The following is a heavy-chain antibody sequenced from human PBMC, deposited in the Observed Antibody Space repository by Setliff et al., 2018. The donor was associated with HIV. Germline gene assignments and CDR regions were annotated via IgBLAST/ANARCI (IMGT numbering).Heavy chain of an antibody. CDR1: GYSFTDYW. CDR2: IYPGDSDT. CDR3: ATQVAMSSQFDY. J-gene: IGHJ4*02. Sequence: GESLKISCKASGYSFTDYWIGWVRQMPGKGLEWMGIIYPGDSDTRYSPSFRGQVTISADKSINTAYLQRSSLKASDTAMYYCATQVAMSSQFDYWAREPWSPSPQ. V-gene: IGHV5-51*01. D-gene: IGHD2-15*01.